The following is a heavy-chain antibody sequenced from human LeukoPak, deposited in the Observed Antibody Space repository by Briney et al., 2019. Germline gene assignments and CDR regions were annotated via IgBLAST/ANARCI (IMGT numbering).Heavy chain of an antibody. Sequence: PETLSLTCTVSGGSISSSPYYWGWIRQPPGKGLEWIGSVYYSGSTSYNPPLKSRVTISVDTSKNQFSLKLSSVTAADTAVYYCARFRSAADHPDSWGQGTLVTVSS. CDR3: ARFRSAADHPDS. J-gene: IGHJ4*02. CDR2: VYYSGST. CDR1: GGSISSSPYY. D-gene: IGHD1-14*01. V-gene: IGHV4-39*07.